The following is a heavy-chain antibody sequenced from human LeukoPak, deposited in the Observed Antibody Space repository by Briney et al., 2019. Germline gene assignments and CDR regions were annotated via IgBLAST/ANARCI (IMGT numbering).Heavy chain of an antibody. CDR3: ARDLPRGELHFDY. CDR1: GFTFSSYS. V-gene: IGHV3-21*01. CDR2: ISSSSYI. Sequence: GGSLRLSCAASGFTFSSYSMNWVRQAPGKGLEWVSSISSSSYIYYADSVKGRFTISRDNAKNSLYLQMNSLRAEDTAVYYCARDLPRGELHFDYWGQGTLVTVSS. J-gene: IGHJ4*02. D-gene: IGHD1-26*01.